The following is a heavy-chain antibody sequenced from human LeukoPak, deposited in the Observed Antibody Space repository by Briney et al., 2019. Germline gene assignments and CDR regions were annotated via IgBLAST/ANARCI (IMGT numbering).Heavy chain of an antibody. V-gene: IGHV5-51*01. CDR3: ARHVETYYSSSLQ. D-gene: IGHD6-6*01. CDR1: GYSFTNYW. J-gene: IGHJ4*02. CDR2: IYPGDSDT. Sequence: GESLKISCKGSGYSFTNYWIGWVRQMPGKGLEWMGIIYPGDSDTRYSPSFQGQVTISADKSISTAYLQWSSLKASDTAMYYCARHVETYYSSSLQWGQGTLVTVSS.